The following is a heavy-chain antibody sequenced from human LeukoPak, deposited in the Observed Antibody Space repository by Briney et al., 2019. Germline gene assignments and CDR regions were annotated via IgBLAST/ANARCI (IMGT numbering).Heavy chain of an antibody. Sequence: PGGSLRLSCAASGFTFTSYAMSWVRQAPGKGLEWVAGIIGGGDSEYYADSVKGRFTVSRDKSKNTLYVQMNSLRADDTAVYYCTKDASHAREKDNRGFFIDWGQGTLVTVSS. J-gene: IGHJ4*02. CDR1: GFTFTSYA. V-gene: IGHV3-23*01. CDR2: IIGGGDSE. D-gene: IGHD2-15*01. CDR3: TKDASHAREKDNRGFFID.